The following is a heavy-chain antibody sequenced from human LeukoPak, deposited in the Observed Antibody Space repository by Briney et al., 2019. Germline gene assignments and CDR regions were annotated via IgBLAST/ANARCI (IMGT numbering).Heavy chain of an antibody. Sequence: SETLSLTCTVSGGSIGSYYWSWIRQPPGKGLEWIGYIYYSGSTNYNPSLKSRVTISVDTSKNQFSLKLSSVTAADTAVYYCARGRRDGYNYLSEGYYFDYWGQGTLVTVSS. CDR3: ARGRRDGYNYLSEGYYFDY. J-gene: IGHJ4*02. D-gene: IGHD5-12*01. CDR1: GGSIGSYY. V-gene: IGHV4-59*01. CDR2: IYYSGST.